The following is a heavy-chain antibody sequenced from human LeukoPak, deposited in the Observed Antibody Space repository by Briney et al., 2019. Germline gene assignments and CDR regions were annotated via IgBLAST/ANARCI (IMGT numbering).Heavy chain of an antibody. J-gene: IGHJ5*02. CDR3: ARDPTELNLSWLDP. CDR1: GFTFSSYS. D-gene: IGHD1-1*01. CDR2: ISSSSSYI. V-gene: IGHV3-21*03. Sequence: GGSLRLSCAASGFTFSSYSMNWVRQAPGKGLEWVSSISSSSSYIYYADSVKGRFTISRDNAKNSLYLQMNSLRAEDTAVYYCARDPTELNLSWLDPWGQGTLVTVSS.